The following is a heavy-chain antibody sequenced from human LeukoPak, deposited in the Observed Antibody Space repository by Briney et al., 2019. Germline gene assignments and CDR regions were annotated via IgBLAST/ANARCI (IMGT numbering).Heavy chain of an antibody. V-gene: IGHV1-18*01. D-gene: IGHD3-10*01. CDR3: SRDNPELLWFGELLWRPNFGVSCDY. J-gene: IGHJ4*02. CDR2: ISAYNGNT. CDR1: GYTLTSYG. Sequence: APVKVSCKASGYTLTSYGISWVRQAPGQGLEWMGWISAYNGNTNYAQKLQGRVTMTTDTSTSTAYMELRSLRSDDTAVYYCSRDNPELLWFGELLWRPNFGVSCDYWGQGTLVTVSS.